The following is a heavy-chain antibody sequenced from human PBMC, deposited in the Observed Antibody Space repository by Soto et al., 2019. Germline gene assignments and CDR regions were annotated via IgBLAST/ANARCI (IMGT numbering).Heavy chain of an antibody. CDR1: AGSISGHS. V-gene: IGHV4-59*11. CDR3: ARAGGNFDP. Sequence: QVQLQESGPGLVKPSETLSLTCTVSAGSISGHSWGWVRQPPGKAPEWIGQIFYSGGTNYNPSLEGRVTISVDTSKNQCALKLSSMTAADTAIYYCARAGGNFDPWGQGTLVTVSS. J-gene: IGHJ5*02. CDR2: IFYSGGT.